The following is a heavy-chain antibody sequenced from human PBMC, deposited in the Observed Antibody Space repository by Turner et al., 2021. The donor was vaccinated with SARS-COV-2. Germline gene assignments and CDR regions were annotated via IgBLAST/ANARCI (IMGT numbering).Heavy chain of an antibody. Sequence: EVQLVESGGGLVQPGGSLRLSCAASGFTVSSNYMNWVRQAPGKGLEWVSVIYSGGSTYYADSVKCRFTISRDNSKNTLYLQMNSLRAEDTALYYCARDLGGTSSLGGYFDYWGQGTLVTVSS. CDR2: IYSGGST. D-gene: IGHD2-2*01. J-gene: IGHJ4*02. CDR3: ARDLGGTSSLGGYFDY. V-gene: IGHV3-66*02. CDR1: GFTVSSNY.